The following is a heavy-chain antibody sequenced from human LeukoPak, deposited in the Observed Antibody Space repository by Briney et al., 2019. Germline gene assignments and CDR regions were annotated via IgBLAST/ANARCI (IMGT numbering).Heavy chain of an antibody. J-gene: IGHJ6*03. CDR2: ISGSGGST. V-gene: IGHV3-23*01. Sequence: PGGSLTLSCAASGFTFNSYAMSWVRQAPGKGLEWVSAISGSGGSTYYTDSVKGQFTISRDNSKNTLYLQMNSLRAEDTAVYYCAKDGSLRYFDWLEDRAEDLNYMDVWGKGTTVTVSS. D-gene: IGHD3-9*01. CDR3: AKDGSLRYFDWLEDRAEDLNYMDV. CDR1: GFTFNSYA.